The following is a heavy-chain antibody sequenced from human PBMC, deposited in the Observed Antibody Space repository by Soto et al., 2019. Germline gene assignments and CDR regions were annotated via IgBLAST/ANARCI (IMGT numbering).Heavy chain of an antibody. J-gene: IGHJ6*02. D-gene: IGHD3-16*01. CDR1: GYTFTSYD. CDR2: MNPNSGNT. CDR3: ARGGVTGIYYYYYGMDV. Sequence: ASVKVSCKASGYTFTSYDINWVRQATGQGLEWMGWMNPNSGNTGYAQKFQGRVTMTRNTSISTAYMELSSLRSEDTAAYYCARGGVTGIYYYYYGMDVWGQGTTVTVSS. V-gene: IGHV1-8*01.